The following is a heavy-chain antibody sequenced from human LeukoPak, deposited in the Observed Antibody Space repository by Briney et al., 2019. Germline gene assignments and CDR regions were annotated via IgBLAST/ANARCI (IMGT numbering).Heavy chain of an antibody. CDR1: GFTFSNYS. V-gene: IGHV3-48*01. D-gene: IGHD3-16*01. J-gene: IGHJ4*02. Sequence: PGGSLRLSCAASGFTFSNYSMSWVRQAPGKGLEWVSYISSSSSIRYYADSVKGRFTISRDKAKNSLYLQMNSLRAEDTAVYYCLGVRGGTEADYWGQGTLVTVSS. CDR2: ISSSSSIR. CDR3: LGVRGGTEADY.